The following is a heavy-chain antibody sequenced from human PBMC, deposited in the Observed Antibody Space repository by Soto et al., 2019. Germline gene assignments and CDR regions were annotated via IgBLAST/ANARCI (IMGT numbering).Heavy chain of an antibody. CDR2: INPNSGGT. J-gene: IGHJ6*02. CDR3: ARARSVVLVAATPFDYGMDA. D-gene: IGHD2-15*01. V-gene: IGHV1-2*04. Sequence: GASVKVSCKASGYTFTGYYMHWVRQAPGQGLEWMGWINPNSGGTNYAQKFQGWVTMTRDTSISTAYMELSRLRSDDTAVYYCARARSVVLVAATPFDYGMDAWGQGTTVTVSS. CDR1: GYTFTGYY.